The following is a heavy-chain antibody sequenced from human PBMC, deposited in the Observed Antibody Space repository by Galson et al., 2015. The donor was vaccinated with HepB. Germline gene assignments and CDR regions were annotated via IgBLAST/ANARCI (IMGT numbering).Heavy chain of an antibody. J-gene: IGHJ2*01. V-gene: IGHV1-69*13. Sequence: SVKVSCKASGGTFSSYAISWVRQAPGQGLEWMGGIIPIFGTANYAQKFQGRVTITADESTSTAYMELSSLRSEDTAVYYCARDPNSQQLVRNWYFDLWGRGTLVTVSS. CDR3: ARDPNSQQLVRNWYFDL. D-gene: IGHD6-13*01. CDR2: IIPIFGTA. CDR1: GGTFSSYA.